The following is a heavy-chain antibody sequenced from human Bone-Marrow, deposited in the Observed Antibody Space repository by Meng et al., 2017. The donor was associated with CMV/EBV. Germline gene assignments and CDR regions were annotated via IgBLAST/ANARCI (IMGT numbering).Heavy chain of an antibody. J-gene: IGHJ3*02. CDR3: ARVYLDAFDI. CDR1: GYTFTSYY. Sequence: ASVKVSCKASGYTFTSYYMHWVRQAPGQGLEWMGVINPSGGSTSYAQKFQGRVTMTRDTSTSTVFMELNSLTAEDTAVYYCARVYLDAFDIWGQGTMVTVSS. CDR2: INPSGGST. V-gene: IGHV1-46*01.